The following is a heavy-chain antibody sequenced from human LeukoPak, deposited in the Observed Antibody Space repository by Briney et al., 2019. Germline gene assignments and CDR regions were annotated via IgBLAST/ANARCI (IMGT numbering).Heavy chain of an antibody. D-gene: IGHD6-19*01. CDR3: ARDGPLYSSGWYYFDY. Sequence: SETLSLTCTVSGGSISSHYWSWIRQPPGKGLEWIGYIYYSGSTNYSPSLKSRVTISVDTSKNQFSLKLSSVTAADTAVYYCARDGPLYSSGWYYFDYWGQGTLVTVSS. CDR1: GGSISSHY. CDR2: IYYSGST. J-gene: IGHJ4*02. V-gene: IGHV4-59*11.